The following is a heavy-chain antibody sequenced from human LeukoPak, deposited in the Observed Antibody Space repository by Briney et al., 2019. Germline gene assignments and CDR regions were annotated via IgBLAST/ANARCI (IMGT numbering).Heavy chain of an antibody. CDR3: ARAITVIVVAAPDY. CDR2: ISSNGGST. J-gene: IGHJ4*02. V-gene: IGHV3-64*01. Sequence: PGGSLRLSCAASGFTFSSYAMHWVRQAPGKGLEYVSAISSNGGSTYYANSVKGRFTISRDNSKNTLYLQMGSLRAEDMAVYYCARAITVIVVAAPDYWGQGTLVTVSS. D-gene: IGHD3-22*01. CDR1: GFTFSSYA.